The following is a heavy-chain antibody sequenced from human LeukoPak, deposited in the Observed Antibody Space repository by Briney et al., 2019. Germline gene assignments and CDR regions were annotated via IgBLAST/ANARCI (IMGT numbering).Heavy chain of an antibody. Sequence: SETLSLTCTVSGGSISSGDYYWSWIRQPPGQDLEWIGYIYYSGSTYYNPAINRCATISVDTSKNQFSLKLSSVTAADTAVYYCARELSVVVPAATFDYFDYWGQGTLVTVSS. D-gene: IGHD2-2*01. CDR3: ARELSVVVPAATFDYFDY. V-gene: IGHV4-30-4*08. J-gene: IGHJ4*02. CDR1: GGSISSGDYY. CDR2: IYYSGST.